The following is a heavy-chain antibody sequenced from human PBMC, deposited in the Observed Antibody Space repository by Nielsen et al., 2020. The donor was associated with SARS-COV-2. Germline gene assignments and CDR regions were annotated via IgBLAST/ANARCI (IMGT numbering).Heavy chain of an antibody. D-gene: IGHD6-13*01. Sequence: SETLSLTCAVYSGSFSGYYWSWIRQPPGKGLEWIGEINHSGSTNYNPSLKSRVTISVDTSKNQFSLKLSSVTAADTAVYYCARPKRAAAGNSYFDYWGQGTLVTVSS. J-gene: IGHJ4*02. V-gene: IGHV4-34*01. CDR2: INHSGST. CDR3: ARPKRAAAGNSYFDY. CDR1: SGSFSGYY.